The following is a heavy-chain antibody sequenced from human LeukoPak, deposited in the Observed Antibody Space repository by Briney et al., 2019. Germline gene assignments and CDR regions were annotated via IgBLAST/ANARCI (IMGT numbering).Heavy chain of an antibody. CDR1: GFTFSTYE. Sequence: GGSLRLSCAASGFTFSTYEFNWVRQAPGKGLEWVAYIGVGGNSIYYADSVRGRFTSSRDNAQNSLYLEMNSLRVEDTALYYCARETAHCGGDCFDYWGQGTLVTVSS. CDR2: IGVGGNSI. D-gene: IGHD2-21*01. V-gene: IGHV3-48*03. J-gene: IGHJ4*02. CDR3: ARETAHCGGDCFDY.